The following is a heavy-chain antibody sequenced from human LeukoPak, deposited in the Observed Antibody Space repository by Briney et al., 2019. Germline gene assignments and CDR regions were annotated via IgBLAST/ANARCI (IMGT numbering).Heavy chain of an antibody. Sequence: SQTLSLTCTVSGGSISSGDYYWSWIRQPPGKGLEWIGYIYYSGSTYYNPSLKSRVTISVDTSKNQFSLKLSSVTAADTAVYCCASWWSGYYFGYWGQGTLVTVSS. D-gene: IGHD3-3*01. CDR1: GGSISSGDYY. V-gene: IGHV4-30-4*01. CDR3: ASWWSGYYFGY. J-gene: IGHJ4*02. CDR2: IYYSGST.